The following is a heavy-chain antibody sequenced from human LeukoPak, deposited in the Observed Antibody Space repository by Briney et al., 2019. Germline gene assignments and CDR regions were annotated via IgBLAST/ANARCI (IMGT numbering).Heavy chain of an antibody. V-gene: IGHV1-46*01. D-gene: IGHD3-10*01. J-gene: IGHJ5*02. Sequence: VASVKVSCKASGYTFISYYMHWVRQAPGQGLEWMGIINPSGGSTSYAQKFQGRVTMTRDTSTSTVYMELSSLRSEDTAVYYCARDRCYGSGSPNWFDPWGQGTLVTVSS. CDR1: GYTFISYY. CDR2: INPSGGST. CDR3: ARDRCYGSGSPNWFDP.